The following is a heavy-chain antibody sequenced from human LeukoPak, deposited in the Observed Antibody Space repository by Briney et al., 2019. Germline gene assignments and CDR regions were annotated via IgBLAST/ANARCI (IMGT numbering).Heavy chain of an antibody. V-gene: IGHV4-61*02. Sequence: SQTLSLTCTVSGGSISSGSYYWSWIRQPAGKGLEWIGRIYTSGSTNYNPSLKSRVTISVDTSKNQFSLKLSSATAADTAVYYCARDSGDILWFGVSALYYYYYYYMGVWGKGTTVTVSS. D-gene: IGHD3-10*01. J-gene: IGHJ6*03. CDR2: IYTSGST. CDR1: GGSISSGSYY. CDR3: ARDSGDILWFGVSALYYYYYYYMGV.